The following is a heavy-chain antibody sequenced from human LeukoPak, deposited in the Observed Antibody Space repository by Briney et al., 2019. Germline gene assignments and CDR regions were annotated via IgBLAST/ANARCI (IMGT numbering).Heavy chain of an antibody. J-gene: IGHJ6*02. CDR1: GFTVSENY. Sequence: PGGSLRLSCAVSGFTVSENYMSWVRQAPGRGLEWVSVLYSGGFTYYADPVKGRFTISRDNPKNTLYLQMSSLRAEDTAVYYCVRDRWPGLGDFWGQGTTVTVSS. D-gene: IGHD6-19*01. V-gene: IGHV3-66*01. CDR3: VRDRWPGLGDF. CDR2: LYSGGFT.